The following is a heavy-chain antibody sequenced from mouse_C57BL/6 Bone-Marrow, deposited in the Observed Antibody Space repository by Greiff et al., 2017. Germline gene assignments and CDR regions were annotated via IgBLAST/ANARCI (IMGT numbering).Heavy chain of an antibody. CDR2: ILPSIGRT. D-gene: IGHD1-1*01. Sequence: QVQLQQSGSELRSPGSSVKLSCKDFDSEVFPIAYMSWVRQKPGHGFEWIGGILPSIGRTIYGEKFEDKATLDADTLSNTAYLELNSLTSEDSAIYYGARRYYCRSPRWYFDVWGTGTTVTVSS. J-gene: IGHJ1*03. CDR3: ARRYYCRSPRWYFDV. V-gene: IGHV15-2*01. CDR1: DSEVFPIAY.